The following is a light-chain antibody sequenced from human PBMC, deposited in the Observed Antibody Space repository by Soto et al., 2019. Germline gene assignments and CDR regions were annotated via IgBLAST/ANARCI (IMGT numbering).Light chain of an antibody. CDR3: QKYNRTPRT. CDR1: QDISDH. Sequence: DFQMTQSPSSLSASVGDRVTITCRASQDISDHLAWYQHKPGKVPKLLIYEASTLQSGVPSRFSGGGSGTDFTLTISSLQPEDVATYYCQKYNRTPRTFGQGTKVERK. J-gene: IGKJ1*01. V-gene: IGKV1-27*01. CDR2: EAS.